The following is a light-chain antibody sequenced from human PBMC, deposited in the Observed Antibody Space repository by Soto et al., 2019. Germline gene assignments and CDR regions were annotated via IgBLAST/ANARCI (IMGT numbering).Light chain of an antibody. CDR1: NSDIGSYNF. CDR3: SSYSSTTTPYV. J-gene: IGLJ1*01. CDR2: EVN. Sequence: QYVLTQPASVSGSPGQSITISCTGTNSDIGSYNFVSWYQQHPGRAPKPIMSEVNIRPSGVSNRFSGSKSGHTASLTISGLQPEDEADFYCSSYSSTTTPYVFGGGTKVTVL. V-gene: IGLV2-23*02.